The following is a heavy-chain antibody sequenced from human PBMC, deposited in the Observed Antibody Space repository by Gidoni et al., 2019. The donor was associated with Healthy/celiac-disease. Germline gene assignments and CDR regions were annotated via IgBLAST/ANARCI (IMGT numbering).Heavy chain of an antibody. CDR1: GGSLSGSSYY. CDR2: NYYRGST. Sequence: QLPLQESGPGLVKPSETRSLTCAVSGGSLSGSSYYWCWLRQPPGKGLEWIGSNYYRGSTYYNPSLKSLVTISLDTSKNQFSLKLSSVTAAETAVYYCARHFGDNWNYCFDYWGQGTLVTVSS. J-gene: IGHJ4*02. V-gene: IGHV4-39*01. D-gene: IGHD1-7*01. CDR3: ARHFGDNWNYCFDY.